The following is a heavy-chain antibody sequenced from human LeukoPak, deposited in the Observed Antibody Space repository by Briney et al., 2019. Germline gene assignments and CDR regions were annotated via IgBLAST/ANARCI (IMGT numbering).Heavy chain of an antibody. D-gene: IGHD5-18*01. Sequence: GASVKVSCKASGYTFTGYYMHWVRQAPGQGLEWMGWINPNSGGTNYAQKFQGRVTMTRDTSISTAYMELSRLRSDDTAVYYCARAGGCGYSYGMEVFSDYWGQGTLVTVSS. V-gene: IGHV1-2*02. CDR1: GYTFTGYY. CDR2: INPNSGGT. CDR3: ARAGGCGYSYGMEVFSDY. J-gene: IGHJ4*02.